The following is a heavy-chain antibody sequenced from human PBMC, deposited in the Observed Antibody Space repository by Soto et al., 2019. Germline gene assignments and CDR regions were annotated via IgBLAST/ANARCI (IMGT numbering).Heavy chain of an antibody. CDR2: IIPILGIA. Sequence: GASVKVSCKASGGTFSSYTISWVRQAPGQGLEWMGRIIPILGIANYAQKFQGRVTITADKSTSTAYMELSSLRSEDTAVYYCASXDCSGGSCYSAVLDPWGQGTLVTVSS. CDR1: GGTFSSYT. V-gene: IGHV1-69*02. J-gene: IGHJ5*02. CDR3: ASXDCSGGSCYSAVLDP. D-gene: IGHD2-15*01.